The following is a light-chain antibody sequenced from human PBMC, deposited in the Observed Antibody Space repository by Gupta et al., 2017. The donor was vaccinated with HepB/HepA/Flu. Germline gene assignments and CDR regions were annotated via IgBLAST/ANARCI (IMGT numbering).Light chain of an antibody. CDR3: SSYAGSNNLI. CDR1: SSDVGGYNY. CDR2: EVS. Sequence: GSPGPSVTISCTGTSSDVGGYNYVSWYQQHPGKAPKLMIYEVSKRPSGVPDRFSGSKSGNTASLTVSGLQDEDEADYYCSSYAGSNNLIFGGGTKLTAL. J-gene: IGLJ2*01. V-gene: IGLV2-8*01.